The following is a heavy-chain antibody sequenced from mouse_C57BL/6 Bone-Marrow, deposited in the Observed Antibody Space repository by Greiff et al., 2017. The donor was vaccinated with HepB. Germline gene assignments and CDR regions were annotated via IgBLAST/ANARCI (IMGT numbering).Heavy chain of an antibody. V-gene: IGHV2-2*01. CDR2: IWSGGST. Sequence: QVQLQQSGPGLVQPSQSLSITCTVSGFSLTSYGVHWVRQSPGKGLEWLGVIWSGGSTDYNAAFISRLSISKDNSKSQVFFKMNSLQADDTAIYYCARKGPWTAQATFPWYFDVWGTGTTVTVSS. CDR1: GFSLTSYG. D-gene: IGHD3-2*02. J-gene: IGHJ1*03. CDR3: ARKGPWTAQATFPWYFDV.